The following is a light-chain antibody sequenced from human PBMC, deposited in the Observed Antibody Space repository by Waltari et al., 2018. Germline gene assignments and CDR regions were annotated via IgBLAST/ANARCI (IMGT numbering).Light chain of an antibody. CDR2: DAF. CDR3: QQRSDRPPVS. CDR1: QTVGTY. J-gene: IGKJ2*03. V-gene: IGKV3-11*01. Sequence: EIVLTQSPATLSLSPGDRATLSCRASQTVGTYLAWYQQKPGQAPRLLIHDAFNRATGIPARFSGSGSGTDFTLTISSLEPGDSAVYYCQQRSDRPPVSFGQGTKLEIK.